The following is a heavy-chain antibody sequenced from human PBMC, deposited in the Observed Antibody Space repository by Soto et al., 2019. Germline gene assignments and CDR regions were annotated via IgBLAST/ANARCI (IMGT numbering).Heavy chain of an antibody. CDR1: GGTFSSYA. V-gene: IGHV1-69*13. CDR2: IIPIFGTA. D-gene: IGHD3-22*01. CDR3: ASINNYYDSSGLIDY. J-gene: IGHJ4*02. Sequence: SVKVSCKASGGTFSSYAISWVRQAPGQGLEWMGGIIPIFGTANYAQKFQGRVTITADESTSTAYMELSSLRSEDTAVYYCASINNYYDSSGLIDYWGQGTLVTVSS.